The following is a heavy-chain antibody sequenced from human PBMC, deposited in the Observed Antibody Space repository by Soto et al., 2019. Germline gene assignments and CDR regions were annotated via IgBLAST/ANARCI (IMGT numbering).Heavy chain of an antibody. CDR2: IYSGGST. CDR1: GFTVSSNY. Sequence: PGGSLRLSCAASGFTVSSNYMSWVRQAPGKGLEWVSVIYSGGSTYYADSVKGRFTISRDNSKNTLYLQMNSLRAEDTAVYYCARDGERWLQGMDVWGQGTTVTVSS. V-gene: IGHV3-53*01. D-gene: IGHD5-12*01. CDR3: ARDGERWLQGMDV. J-gene: IGHJ6*02.